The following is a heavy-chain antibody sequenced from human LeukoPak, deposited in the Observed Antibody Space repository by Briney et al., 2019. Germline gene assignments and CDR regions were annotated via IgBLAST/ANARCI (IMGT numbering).Heavy chain of an antibody. J-gene: IGHJ4*02. Sequence: SETLSLTCTVSGGSISSYYWSWIRQPPGKGLEWIGYIYYSGSTNYNPSLKSRVTISVDTSKNQFSLKLSSVTAADTAVYYCARGIAAAGPHLDYWGQGTLVTVSS. CDR3: ARGIAAAGPHLDY. CDR2: IYYSGST. V-gene: IGHV4-59*08. CDR1: GGSISSYY. D-gene: IGHD6-13*01.